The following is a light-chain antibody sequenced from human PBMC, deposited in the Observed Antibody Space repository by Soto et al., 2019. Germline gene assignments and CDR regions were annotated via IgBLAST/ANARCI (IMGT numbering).Light chain of an antibody. CDR2: DVS. CDR3: SSHTTSSTYV. V-gene: IGLV2-18*02. CDR1: SSDVGNYNR. J-gene: IGLJ1*01. Sequence: QSALAQPPSVSGSPGQSVAISCTGTSSDVGNYNRVSWYQQPPGTAPRLMIYDVSNRPSGVPDRFSGSKSGNTASLTISGLQADDEADYYCSSHTTSSTYVFGTGTKVTVL.